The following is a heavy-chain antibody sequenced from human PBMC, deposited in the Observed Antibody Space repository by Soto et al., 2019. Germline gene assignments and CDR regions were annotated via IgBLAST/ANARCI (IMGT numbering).Heavy chain of an antibody. CDR1: GGSISSSNW. CDR3: ARDEMDVFDT. J-gene: IGHJ3*02. V-gene: IGHV4-4*02. Sequence: QVQLQESGPGLVKPSGTLSLTCAVSGGSISSSNWWSWVRQPPGKGLEWIGEIYHSGSTNYNPSLKSRVTISIDKPKNQFSQKLSFVTAGATAVYYWARDEMDVFDTGAQGTMVTVSS. CDR2: IYHSGST.